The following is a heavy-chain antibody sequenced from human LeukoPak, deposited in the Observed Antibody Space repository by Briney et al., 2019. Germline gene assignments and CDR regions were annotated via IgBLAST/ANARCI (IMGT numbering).Heavy chain of an antibody. CDR2: TSYDGSSE. V-gene: IGHV3-30-3*01. CDR3: ARALSQGAGAAVPSAPIDY. Sequence: GGSLRLSCAASGLTFSDYVLYWVRQAPGKGLEWVAVTSYDGSSEYYTDSVKGRFTVSRGNSRSTLYLQMNSLRVEDTGVYYCARALSQGAGAAVPSAPIDYWGQGTLVTVSS. J-gene: IGHJ4*02. D-gene: IGHD2-2*01. CDR1: GLTFSDYV.